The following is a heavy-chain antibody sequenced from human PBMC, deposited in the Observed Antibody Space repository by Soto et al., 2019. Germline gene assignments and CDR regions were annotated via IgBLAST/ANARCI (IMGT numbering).Heavy chain of an antibody. CDR1: GYSISSGSY. J-gene: IGHJ4*02. CDR3: ARDENYFDF. V-gene: IGHV4-38-2*02. CDR2: IYHSGST. Sequence: SETLSLTCAVSGYSISSGSYWGWIRQPPGKGLEWIGSIYHSGSTSYNPSLKSRVTISVDTSKNQFSLKLTSVTATDTAVYYCARDENYFDFWGQGTLVTV.